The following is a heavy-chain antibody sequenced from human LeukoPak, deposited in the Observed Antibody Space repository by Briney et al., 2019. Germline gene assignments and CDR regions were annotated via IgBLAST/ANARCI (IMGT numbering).Heavy chain of an antibody. D-gene: IGHD3-9*01. CDR2: LSKSGNT. J-gene: IGHJ3*01. CDR1: GGSMSSYF. CDR3: ARARYLNSLYAFCL. Sequence: SETLPHMRTVSGGSMSSYFWSWIRLPPGKGLEWIGYLSKSGNTNYSPSLKSRVTIFGDTSKNQFFLKLSSVTAADTAVYYCARARYLNSLYAFCLWGQGTLVTVSS. V-gene: IGHV4-59*01.